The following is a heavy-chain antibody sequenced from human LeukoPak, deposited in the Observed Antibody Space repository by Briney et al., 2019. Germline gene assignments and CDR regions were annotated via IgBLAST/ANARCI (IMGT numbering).Heavy chain of an antibody. J-gene: IGHJ4*02. V-gene: IGHV4-59*08. D-gene: IGHD6-19*01. CDR3: ARHASGWADY. CDR1: GGSISSYY. CDR2: IYYSGST. Sequence: SETLSLTCTVSGGSISSYYWSWIRQPPGKGLEWIGYIYYSGSTNYNPSLKSRDTISVDMSKNQFSLKLSSVTAADTAVYYCARHASGWADYWGQGTLVTVSS.